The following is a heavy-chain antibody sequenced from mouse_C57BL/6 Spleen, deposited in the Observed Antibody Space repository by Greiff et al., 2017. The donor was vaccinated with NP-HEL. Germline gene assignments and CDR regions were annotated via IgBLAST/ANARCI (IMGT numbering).Heavy chain of an antibody. CDR1: GYAFTSSW. V-gene: IGHV1-82*01. CDR2: IYPGDGDT. CDR3: ARVRGLRDWYFDV. Sequence: QVQLKQSGPELVKPGASVKISCKASGYAFTSSWMNWVKQRPGKGLEWIGRIYPGDGDTNYNGKFKGKATLTADKSSSTAYMQLSSLTSEDSAVYFCARVRGLRDWYFDVWGTGTPVTVSS. D-gene: IGHD2-4*01. J-gene: IGHJ1*03.